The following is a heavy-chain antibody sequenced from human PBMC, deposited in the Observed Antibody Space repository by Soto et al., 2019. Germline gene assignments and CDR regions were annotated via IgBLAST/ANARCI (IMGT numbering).Heavy chain of an antibody. CDR3: ATGPLRGGEHPNWFDH. CDR1: GYTLTELS. Sequence: ASVKVSCKVSGYTLTELSMHWVRQAPGKGLEWMGGFDPEDGETIYAQKFQGRVTMTEDTSTDTAYMELSSLRSEDTAVYYCATGPLRGGEHPNWFDHWGQGTLVTVSS. J-gene: IGHJ5*02. V-gene: IGHV1-24*01. CDR2: FDPEDGET. D-gene: IGHD2-21*01.